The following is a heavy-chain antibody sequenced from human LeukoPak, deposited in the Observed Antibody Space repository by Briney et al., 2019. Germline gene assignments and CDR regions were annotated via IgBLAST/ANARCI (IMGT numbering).Heavy chain of an antibody. CDR2: ICSGGTT. Sequence: GGSLRLSCAASGFTVSSNYMSWVRQAPGKGLEWVSVICSGGTTYYADSVKGRFTLSRHNSKNTLYLQMSSLRAEDTAVYYCARGGGSGWYGSAFDIWGQGTMVTVSS. V-gene: IGHV3-53*04. CDR3: ARGGGSGWYGSAFDI. CDR1: GFTVSSNY. J-gene: IGHJ3*02. D-gene: IGHD6-19*01.